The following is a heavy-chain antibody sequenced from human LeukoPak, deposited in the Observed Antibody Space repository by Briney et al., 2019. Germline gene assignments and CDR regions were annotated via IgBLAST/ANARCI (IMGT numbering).Heavy chain of an antibody. CDR1: GGSISSYY. Sequence: PSETLSLTCTVSGGSISSYYWSWIRQPAGKGLEWIGYIYYSGSIKYNPSLKSRVTISVDTSKNQFSLKLSSVTAADTAVYYCAKTVRQWLANDAFAIWGQGTMVTVSS. D-gene: IGHD6-19*01. V-gene: IGHV4-59*01. J-gene: IGHJ3*02. CDR3: AKTVRQWLANDAFAI. CDR2: IYYSGSI.